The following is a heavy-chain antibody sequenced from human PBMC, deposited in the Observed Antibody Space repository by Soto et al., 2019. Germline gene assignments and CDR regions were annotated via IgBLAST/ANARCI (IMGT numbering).Heavy chain of an antibody. CDR1: GFTFSSYA. Sequence: PGGSLRLSFAASGFTFSSYAMSWVRQAPGKGLEWVSAISGSGGSTYYADSVKGRFTISRDNSKNTLYLQMNSLRAEDTAVYYCAKTRQGYYDFWSGYFNFDYWGQGTLVTVSS. V-gene: IGHV3-23*01. CDR2: ISGSGGST. D-gene: IGHD3-3*01. J-gene: IGHJ4*02. CDR3: AKTRQGYYDFWSGYFNFDY.